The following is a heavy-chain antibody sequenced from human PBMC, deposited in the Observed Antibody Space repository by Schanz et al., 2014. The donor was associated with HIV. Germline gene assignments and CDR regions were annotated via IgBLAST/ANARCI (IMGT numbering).Heavy chain of an antibody. CDR2: INPNRGGT. Sequence: QVQLVQSGVEVKKPGASVKVSCKASGYSFTGFFLHWVRQAPEQGLEWMGWINPNRGGTNYAQKYLGRVTMTRDTSISTAYIELSSLTSDDTAVYYCARAPPREQWLIGYYGMDVWGQGTTVTVSS. CDR3: ARAPPREQWLIGYYGMDV. V-gene: IGHV1-2*02. D-gene: IGHD6-19*01. J-gene: IGHJ6*02. CDR1: GYSFTGFF.